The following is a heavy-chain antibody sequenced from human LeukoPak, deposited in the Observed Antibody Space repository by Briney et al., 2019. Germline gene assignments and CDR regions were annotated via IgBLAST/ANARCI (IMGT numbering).Heavy chain of an antibody. J-gene: IGHJ5*02. CDR1: GGTFSSYA. Sequence: SVKVSCKASGGTFSSYAISWVRPAPGQGLEWMGRIIPIFGTANYAQKFQGRVTITTDESTSTAYMELSSLRSEDTAVYYCASNYDSSGYYYRTWGQGTLVTVSS. V-gene: IGHV1-69*05. CDR3: ASNYDSSGYYYRT. CDR2: IIPIFGTA. D-gene: IGHD3-22*01.